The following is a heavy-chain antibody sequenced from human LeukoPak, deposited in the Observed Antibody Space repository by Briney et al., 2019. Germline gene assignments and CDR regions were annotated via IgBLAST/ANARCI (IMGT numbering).Heavy chain of an antibody. V-gene: IGHV4-59*01. CDR1: GGSISSYY. D-gene: IGHD3-3*01. CDR2: IYYSGST. CDR3: ARGTDFWSGLFDY. Sequence: SETLSLTCTVSGGSISSYYWSWIRQPPGKGLEWIGYIYYSGSTNYNPFLKSRVTISVDTSKNQFSLKLSSVTAADTAVYYCARGTDFWSGLFDYWGQGTLVTVSS. J-gene: IGHJ4*02.